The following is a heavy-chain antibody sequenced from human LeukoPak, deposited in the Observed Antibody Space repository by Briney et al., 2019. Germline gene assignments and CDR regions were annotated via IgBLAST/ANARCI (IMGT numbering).Heavy chain of an antibody. CDR1: GDSMNSYF. Sequence: SETLSLTCSVSGDSMNSYFWSWIRQPAGKGLEWIGRIYTSGSTNYNPSLKSRVTISVDTSKNQFSLKLSSVTAADTAVYYCAREVRGSSGWYGKYYFDYWGQGTLVTVSS. V-gene: IGHV4-4*07. CDR3: AREVRGSSGWYGKYYFDY. CDR2: IYTSGST. D-gene: IGHD6-19*01. J-gene: IGHJ4*02.